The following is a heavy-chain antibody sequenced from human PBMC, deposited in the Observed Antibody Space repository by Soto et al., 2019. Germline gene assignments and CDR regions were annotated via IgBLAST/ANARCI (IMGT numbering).Heavy chain of an antibody. J-gene: IGHJ4*02. CDR1: GFTFNRYA. D-gene: IGHD6-19*01. CDR3: AKDKMEQWLVGGYFDY. CDR2: IIDDGGRA. V-gene: IGHV3-23*01. Sequence: EVQLLESGGGLIQPGGSLRLSCSASGFTFNRYAMGWVRQAPGKGLEWVSAIIDDGGRAYYADSVKGRFTISGDNFKNTLSLQMNSLRAEDTAVYYCAKDKMEQWLVGGYFDYWGQGTQVTVSS.